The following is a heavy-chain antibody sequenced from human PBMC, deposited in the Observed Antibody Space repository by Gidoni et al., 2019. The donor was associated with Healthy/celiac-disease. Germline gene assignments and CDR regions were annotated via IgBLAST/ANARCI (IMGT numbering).Heavy chain of an antibody. CDR1: GVTLSNAW. CDR3: TTDLWYGEIYYYYGMDV. V-gene: IGHV3-15*01. CDR2: IKSKTDGGTT. Sequence: EVQLVESGGGLVKPGGARRLSCAAAGVTLSNAWMSWVRQAPGKGLGWVGRIKSKTDGGTTDYAAPVKGRFTISRDDSKNTLYLQMNSLKTEDTAVYYCTTDLWYGEIYYYYGMDVWGQGTTVTVSS. J-gene: IGHJ6*02. D-gene: IGHD4-17*01.